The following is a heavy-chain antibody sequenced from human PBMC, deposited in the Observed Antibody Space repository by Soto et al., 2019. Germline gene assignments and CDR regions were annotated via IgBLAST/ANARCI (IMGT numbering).Heavy chain of an antibody. CDR3: TSRRSTGRALLFDP. CDR1: GGSISSCDYY. J-gene: IGHJ5*02. Sequence: SETLSLTCTVSGGSISSCDYYWSWIRQPPGKGLEWIGYIYYSGSTYYNPSLKSRVTISVDTSKNQFSLKLSSVTAADTAVYYCTSRRSTGRALLFDPWGQGTLVTVSS. V-gene: IGHV4-30-4*01. CDR2: IYYSGST. D-gene: IGHD1-26*01.